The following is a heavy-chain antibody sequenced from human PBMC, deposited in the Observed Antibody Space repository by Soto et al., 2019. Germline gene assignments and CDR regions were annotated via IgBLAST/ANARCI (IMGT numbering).Heavy chain of an antibody. CDR3: AGGRESDRFDY. V-gene: IGHV4-59*03. D-gene: IGHD1-26*01. Sequence: SWTLSLTCNVSVTSISRDQWSWSRQPPGRGLEWIGLIKYGGRVNGRPSCRSHATLSEDQSKNQFSMELASVTTEDTAVYFCAGGRESDRFDYWGQGVVVTLSS. CDR2: IKYGGRV. CDR1: VTSISRDQ. J-gene: IGHJ4*02.